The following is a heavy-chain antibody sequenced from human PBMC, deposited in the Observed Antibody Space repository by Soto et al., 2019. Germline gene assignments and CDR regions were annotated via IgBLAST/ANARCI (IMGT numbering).Heavy chain of an antibody. CDR3: ARGHLPLYGPGPDYFDS. CDR2: VTHSGST. J-gene: IGHJ4*02. D-gene: IGHD3-10*01. Sequence: QVHLQQWGAGLLKPSETLSLTCGVYGGSLRGSYWSWIRQPPGKALEWLGKVTHSGSTTFNPSLKSRVSVSVNTSDNQFSLKLTSVTAADTAVYYCARGHLPLYGPGPDYFDSWGQGTLVTVSS. V-gene: IGHV4-34*02. CDR1: GGSLRGSY.